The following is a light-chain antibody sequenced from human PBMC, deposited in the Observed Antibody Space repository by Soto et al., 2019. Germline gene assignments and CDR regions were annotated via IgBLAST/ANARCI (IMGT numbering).Light chain of an antibody. Sequence: EIVLTQSPGTLSLSPGDGATLSCRASQTVGNNYLAWYQQRPGQAPRLLIHGASSRATGIPDRFSGSGSGTEFTLTIGRLEPEDFAVYYCKQYDASPRTFGQGTKVEIK. CDR2: GAS. J-gene: IGKJ1*01. CDR3: KQYDASPRT. V-gene: IGKV3-20*01. CDR1: QTVGNNY.